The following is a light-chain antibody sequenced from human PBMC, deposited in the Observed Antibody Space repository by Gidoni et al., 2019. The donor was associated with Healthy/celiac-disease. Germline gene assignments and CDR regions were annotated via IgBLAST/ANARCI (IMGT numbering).Light chain of an antibody. CDR2: AAS. Sequence: DIQMTQSPSSLSASVGDRVTITCRASQRISSYLTWSQQKPGKAPKLLIYAASSLQSGVPSRFSGSGSGTDFTLTISSLQPEDFATYDCQQSYSTPFTFGPGTKVDIK. CDR1: QRISSY. V-gene: IGKV1-39*01. CDR3: QQSYSTPFT. J-gene: IGKJ3*01.